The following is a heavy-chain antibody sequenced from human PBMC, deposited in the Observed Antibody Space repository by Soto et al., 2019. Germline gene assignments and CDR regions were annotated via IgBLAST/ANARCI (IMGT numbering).Heavy chain of an antibody. D-gene: IGHD3-10*01. Sequence: SETRSLTCTECSGSLRSSSHYWASICHPPGKGMEWIGRVHYSGRTNNNTSPRTRVHMSVDTSQNHFSLRLSSVTAADTSVYYCARHGYYYGSGNDMGVWGKGT. CDR2: VHYSGRT. J-gene: IGHJ6*03. CDR3: ARHGYYYGSGNDMGV. CDR1: SGSLRSSSHY. V-gene: IGHV4-39*01.